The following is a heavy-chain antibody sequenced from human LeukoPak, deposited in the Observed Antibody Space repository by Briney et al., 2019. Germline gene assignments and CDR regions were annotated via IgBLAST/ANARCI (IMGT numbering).Heavy chain of an antibody. J-gene: IGHJ4*02. CDR2: ISSGSTI. D-gene: IGHD6-19*01. V-gene: IGHV3-48*03. CDR1: GFTFSSYE. Sequence: GGSLRLSCAASGFTFSSYEMNWVRQAPGKGLEWGSYISSGSTIYDSDSVKGRFTISRDNAKNSLYLQMNSLRAEDTAVYYCARESIAVAGAPFDYWGQGTLVTVSS. CDR3: ARESIAVAGAPFDY.